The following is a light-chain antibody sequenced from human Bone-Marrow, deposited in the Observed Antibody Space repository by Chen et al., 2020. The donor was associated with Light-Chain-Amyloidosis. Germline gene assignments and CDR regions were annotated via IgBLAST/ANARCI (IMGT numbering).Light chain of an antibody. CDR1: RSNIGSNF. CDR2: RNE. CDR3: ASWDDSLSGLL. V-gene: IGLV1-47*01. Sequence: QSVLTQPPSASGTPGQSVTISCSGSRSNIGSNFVSWYHQLPGMAPKLLIYRNERRPSGLPDRFSGSRSGTSASLAISGLRSEDEADYYCASWDDSLSGLLFGGGTKLTVL. J-gene: IGLJ2*01.